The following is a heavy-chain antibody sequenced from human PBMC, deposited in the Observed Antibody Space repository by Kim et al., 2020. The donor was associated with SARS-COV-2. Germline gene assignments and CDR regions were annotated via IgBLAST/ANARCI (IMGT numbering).Heavy chain of an antibody. CDR2: ISHSGHT. V-gene: IGHV4-38-2*02. CDR3: ASDYGDLASHYYYYGMDV. D-gene: IGHD4-17*01. Sequence: SETLSLTCNVSGYSISNGYNWGWIRQPPGKGRKWIGSISHSGHTYYNPSLKSRVTITVDTSKHQFSLMLRSVTAADTAVYYCASDYGDLASHYYYYGMDVWGQGTTVTVSS. J-gene: IGHJ6*02. CDR1: GYSISNGYN.